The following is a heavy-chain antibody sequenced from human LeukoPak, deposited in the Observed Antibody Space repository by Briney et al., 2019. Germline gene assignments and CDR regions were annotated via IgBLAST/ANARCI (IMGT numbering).Heavy chain of an antibody. J-gene: IGHJ4*02. V-gene: IGHV3-23*01. D-gene: IGHD6-19*01. Sequence: PGGSLRLSCAASGFTFSSYAMGWVRQAPGKGLEWVSGITGSGDSTPYADFVKGRFTISRDNAKNSLYLQMNTLRAEDTAVYYCARDLRNSGWGHDYWGQATLVTVSS. CDR2: ITGSGDST. CDR1: GFTFSSYA. CDR3: ARDLRNSGWGHDY.